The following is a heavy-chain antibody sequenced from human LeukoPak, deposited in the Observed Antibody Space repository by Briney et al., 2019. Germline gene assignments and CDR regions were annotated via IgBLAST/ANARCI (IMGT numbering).Heavy chain of an antibody. V-gene: IGHV3-7*01. CDR1: GFTFSSYW. J-gene: IGHJ4*02. CDR3: ARVQRTPSWGARVATIPSLDY. CDR2: IKQDGSEK. Sequence: PGGSLRLSCAASGFTFSSYWMSWVRQAPGKGLEWVANIKQDGSEKYYVDSVKGRFTISRDNAKNSLYLQMNSLRAEDTAVYYCARVQRTPSWGARVATIPSLDYWGQGTLVTVSS. D-gene: IGHD5-12*01.